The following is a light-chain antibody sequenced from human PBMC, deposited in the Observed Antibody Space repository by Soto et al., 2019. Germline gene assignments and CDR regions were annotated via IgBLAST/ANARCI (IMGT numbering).Light chain of an antibody. CDR1: QSISSW. CDR2: KAS. CDR3: QQYDSFPLT. J-gene: IGKJ4*01. Sequence: DIQMTQTPSILSASVGDRVTITCRASQSISSWLAWYQQKPGKAPKLLIYKASTLQSGVPSSFSGSGSGTELTLTISSLQPDDFATYYCQQYDSFPLTFGGGTKVEIK. V-gene: IGKV1-5*03.